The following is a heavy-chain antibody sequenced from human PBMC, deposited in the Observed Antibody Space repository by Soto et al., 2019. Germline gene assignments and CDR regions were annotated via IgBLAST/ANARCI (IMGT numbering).Heavy chain of an antibody. D-gene: IGHD3-22*01. Sequence: PSETLSLTCTVSGGSISSGDYYWSWIRQPPGKGLEWIGYIYHSGSTYYNPSLKSRVTISVNTSKNQFSLKLSSVTAADTAVYYCARSPDSSGYYPRWYYYGMDVWGQGTTVTVS. V-gene: IGHV4-30-4*01. CDR1: GGSISSGDYY. J-gene: IGHJ6*02. CDR2: IYHSGST. CDR3: ARSPDSSGYYPRWYYYGMDV.